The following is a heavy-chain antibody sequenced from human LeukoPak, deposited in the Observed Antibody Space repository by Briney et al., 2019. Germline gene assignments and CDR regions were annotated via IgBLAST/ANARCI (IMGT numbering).Heavy chain of an antibody. CDR1: GGTFSSYA. D-gene: IGHD2-15*01. J-gene: IGHJ6*02. CDR3: VVSCYWACYGMDV. V-gene: IGHV1-69*13. Sequence: ASVKVSCKASGGTFSSYAISWVRQAPGQGLEWMGGIIPIFGRANYAQKFQGRVTITADESTSTAYMELSSLRSEDTAVYYCVVSCYWACYGMDVWGQGTTVTVSS. CDR2: IIPIFGRA.